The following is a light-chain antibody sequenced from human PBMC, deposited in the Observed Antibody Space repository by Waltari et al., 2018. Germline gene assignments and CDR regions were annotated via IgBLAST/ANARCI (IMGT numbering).Light chain of an antibody. V-gene: IGLV1-44*01. CDR3: AVWDDSLNGWM. Sequence: QSVVTQSPSASGPPGQRVTISCSGSSSNIGSKTVNWYQHLPGTAPKLLIHNNNRRPSGVPGRFAGSKSDTSASLAISGLQSEDEAEYYCAVWDDSLNGWMFGGGTKLTVL. J-gene: IGLJ3*02. CDR1: SSNIGSKT. CDR2: NNN.